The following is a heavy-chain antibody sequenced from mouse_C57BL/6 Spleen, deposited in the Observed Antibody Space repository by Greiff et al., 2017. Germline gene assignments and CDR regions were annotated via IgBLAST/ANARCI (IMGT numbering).Heavy chain of an antibody. J-gene: IGHJ3*01. V-gene: IGHV1-53*01. Sequence: QVQLQQPGTELVKPGASVKLSCKASGYTFTSYWMHWVKQRPGQGLEWIGNINPSNGGTNYNEKFKSKATLTVDNSSSTAYMQLSSLTSEDSAVYYCARYDYDVAWFAYWGQGTLVTVSA. CDR1: GYTFTSYW. D-gene: IGHD2-4*01. CDR3: ARYDYDVAWFAY. CDR2: INPSNGGT.